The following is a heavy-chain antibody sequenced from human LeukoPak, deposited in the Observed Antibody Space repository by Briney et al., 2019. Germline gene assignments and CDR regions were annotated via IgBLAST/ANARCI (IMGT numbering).Heavy chain of an antibody. CDR2: ISVYNGYT. CDR3: ARDRWVPGGRSGSVDY. J-gene: IGHJ4*02. D-gene: IGHD3-3*01. V-gene: IGHV1-18*01. CDR1: GYIFTRYG. Sequence: ASVKVSCKASGYIFTRYGISWVRQARGQGLEWMGWISVYNGYTNYAQNIQRRVSMTTDTSTSTAYMELRSLRSDDTAVYYCARDRWVPGGRSGSVDYWGQGTLVTVYS.